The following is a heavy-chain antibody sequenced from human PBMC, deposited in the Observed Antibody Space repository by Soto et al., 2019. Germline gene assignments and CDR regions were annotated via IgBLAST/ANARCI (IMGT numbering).Heavy chain of an antibody. D-gene: IGHD1-26*01. CDR1: GGSIRSHY. Sequence: PSETLSLTCTVSGGSIRSHYRSWIRQPPGKGLESIAYIYYSGSTNYNPFFKSRVTISLDTSRSQFSLKLNSVTAADTAVYYCAAMSPGRVDSGRYGVIDYWGQGTLVTVSS. CDR3: AAMSPGRVDSGRYGVIDY. CDR2: IYYSGST. V-gene: IGHV4-59*11. J-gene: IGHJ4*02.